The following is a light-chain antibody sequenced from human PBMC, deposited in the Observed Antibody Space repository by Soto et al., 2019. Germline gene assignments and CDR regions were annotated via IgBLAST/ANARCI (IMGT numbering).Light chain of an antibody. CDR3: QQYERWPPIT. CDR1: QSVSSN. Sequence: QSPATLSVSPGERATLSCRASQSVSSNLAWYQQKPGQAPRLLIYDVSTRATGIPARFSGSGSGTEFTLTISSLQSEDFAVYYCQQYERWPPITFGQGTRLEIK. V-gene: IGKV3-15*01. CDR2: DVS. J-gene: IGKJ5*01.